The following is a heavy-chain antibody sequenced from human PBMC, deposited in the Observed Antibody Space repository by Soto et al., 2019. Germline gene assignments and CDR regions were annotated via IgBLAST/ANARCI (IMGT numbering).Heavy chain of an antibody. D-gene: IGHD6-19*01. CDR3: ARDGGSHFERLVRRLDY. J-gene: IGHJ4*02. Sequence: QVQLVQSGAEVKKPGASVKVSCKASGYTFTSYGISWVRQAPGQGLEWMGGIIPIFGTANYAQKFQGRVTITADESTSTAYMELSSLRSEDTAVYYCARDGGSHFERLVRRLDYWGQGTLVTVSS. V-gene: IGHV1-69*13. CDR2: IIPIFGTA. CDR1: GYTFTSYG.